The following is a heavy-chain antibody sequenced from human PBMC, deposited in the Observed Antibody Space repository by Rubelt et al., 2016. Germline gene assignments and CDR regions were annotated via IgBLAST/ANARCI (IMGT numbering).Heavy chain of an antibody. J-gene: IGHJ4*01. V-gene: IGHV4-34*01. CDR2: IKHSGSN. Sequence: QVQLQKWGAGLLKPSETLSLTCAVYGGSFSGYYWSWIRQPPGTGMEWVGEIKHSGSNNSNQSLKTRGHNLVDTSKNKYSLNRTSGSAAGPAVYDCARVVLGSGYEEYWGHGTLVTVSS. D-gene: IGHD5-12*01. CDR1: GGSFSGYY. CDR3: ARVVLGSGYEEY.